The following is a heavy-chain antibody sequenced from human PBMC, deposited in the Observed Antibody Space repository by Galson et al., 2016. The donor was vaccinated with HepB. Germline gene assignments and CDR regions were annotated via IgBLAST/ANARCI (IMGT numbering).Heavy chain of an antibody. Sequence: SLRLSCAASGFSVSTNYMNWVRQAPGKGLEWVSVIYSAGSTYYADSVKGRFTISRDNSKNMLFLQMNSLRAEDTAVYYCARDGARWLQGSYYYAVDVWGQGTTVIV. CDR1: GFSVSTNY. J-gene: IGHJ6*02. CDR2: IYSAGST. V-gene: IGHV3-66*01. D-gene: IGHD5-24*01. CDR3: ARDGARWLQGSYYYAVDV.